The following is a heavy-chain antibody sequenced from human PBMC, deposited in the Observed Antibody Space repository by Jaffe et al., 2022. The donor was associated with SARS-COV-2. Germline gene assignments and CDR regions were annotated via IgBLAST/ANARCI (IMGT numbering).Heavy chain of an antibody. CDR3: TSYMPPGLTD. CDR1: GFTFSGSA. J-gene: IGHJ4*02. V-gene: IGHV3-73*02. Sequence: EVQLVESGGGLVQPGGSLKLSCAASGFTFSGSAMHWVRQASGKGLEWVGRIRSKANSYATAYAASVKGRFTISRDDSKNTAYLQMNSLKTEDTAVYYCTSYMPPGLTDWGQGTLVTVSS. D-gene: IGHD2-2*01. CDR2: IRSKANSYAT.